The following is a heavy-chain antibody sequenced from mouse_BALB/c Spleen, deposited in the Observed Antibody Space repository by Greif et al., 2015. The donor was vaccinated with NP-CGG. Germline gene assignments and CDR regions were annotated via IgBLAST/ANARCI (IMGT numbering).Heavy chain of an antibody. J-gene: IGHJ4*01. V-gene: IGHV1S41*01. CDR2: IAPGSGST. D-gene: IGHD2-1*01. Sequence: DLVKPGASVKLSCKASGYTFTSYWINWIKQRPGQGLEWIGRIAPGSGSTYYNEMFKGKATLTVDTSSSTACIQLSSLSSEDSAVYFCERGGGNYEDYWGQGTSVTVSS. CDR1: GYTFTSYW. CDR3: ERGGGNYEDY.